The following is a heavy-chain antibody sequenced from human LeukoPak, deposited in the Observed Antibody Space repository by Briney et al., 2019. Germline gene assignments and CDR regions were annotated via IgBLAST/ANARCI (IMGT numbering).Heavy chain of an antibody. CDR3: ARRFQGLVRVWYCDL. J-gene: IGHJ2*01. V-gene: IGHV4-39*01. Sequence: SETLSLTCTVSGGSISSSSYYWGWIRQPPGKGLEWIGSIYYSGSTYYNPSLKSRVTISVDTSKNQFSLKLSSVTAADTAVYYCARRFQGLVRVWYCDLWGRGTRVTVSS. CDR2: IYYSGST. CDR1: GGSISSSSYY. D-gene: IGHD6-6*01.